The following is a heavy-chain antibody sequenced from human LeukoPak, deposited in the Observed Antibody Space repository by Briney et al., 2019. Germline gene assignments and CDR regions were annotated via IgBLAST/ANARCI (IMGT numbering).Heavy chain of an antibody. V-gene: IGHV3-48*03. D-gene: IGHD3-10*02. Sequence: GGSLRLSCAACGFTFSSYEMNWVRQAPGKGLEGVSYISSSGSTIYYADSVKGRFTTSRDNAKNSLYLQMNSLRAEDTAVYYCAELGITMIGGVWGKGTTVTISS. CDR2: ISSSGSTI. CDR3: AELGITMIGGV. CDR1: GFTFSSYE. J-gene: IGHJ6*04.